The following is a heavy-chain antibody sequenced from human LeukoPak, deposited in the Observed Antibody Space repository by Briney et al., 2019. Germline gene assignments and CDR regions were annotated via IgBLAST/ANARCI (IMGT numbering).Heavy chain of an antibody. Sequence: SETLSLTCAVYGGSFSGYYWSWIRQPPGKGLEWIGEINHSGSTNYNPSLKSRVTISVDTSKNQFSLKLSSVTAADTAVYYCARAGSSSWYARFPSPQIGYWGHGTLVTVSS. D-gene: IGHD6-13*01. CDR1: GGSFSGYY. CDR2: INHSGST. V-gene: IGHV4-34*01. CDR3: ARAGSSSWYARFPSPQIGY. J-gene: IGHJ4*01.